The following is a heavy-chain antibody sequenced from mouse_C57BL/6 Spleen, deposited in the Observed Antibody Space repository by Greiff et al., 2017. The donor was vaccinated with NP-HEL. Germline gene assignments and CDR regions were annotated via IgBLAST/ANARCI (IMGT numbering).Heavy chain of an antibody. Sequence: EVMLVESGGGLVKPGGSLKLSCAASGFTFSSYAMSWVRQTPEKRLEWVATISDGGSYTYYPDNVKGRFTISRDNAKNNLYLQMSHLKSEDTAMYYCARDAYWYFDYWGQGTTLTVSS. CDR3: ARDAYWYFDY. V-gene: IGHV5-4*01. CDR2: ISDGGSYT. CDR1: GFTFSSYA. D-gene: IGHD2-10*01. J-gene: IGHJ2*01.